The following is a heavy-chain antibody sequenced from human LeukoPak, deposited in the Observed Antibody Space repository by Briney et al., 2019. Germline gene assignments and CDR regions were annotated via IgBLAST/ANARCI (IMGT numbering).Heavy chain of an antibody. CDR2: IKRKTDAGTT. Sequence: PGGSLRLSCVAPGFTFSSYAMNWVRRAPGKGLEWVGRIKRKTDAGTTDYAAPVKGRFTISRDDSKNTLFLQMNSLKTEDTAVYYCTTGNWGPYWGQGTLVTVSS. D-gene: IGHD7-27*01. V-gene: IGHV3-15*07. CDR3: TTGNWGPY. J-gene: IGHJ4*02. CDR1: GFTFSSYA.